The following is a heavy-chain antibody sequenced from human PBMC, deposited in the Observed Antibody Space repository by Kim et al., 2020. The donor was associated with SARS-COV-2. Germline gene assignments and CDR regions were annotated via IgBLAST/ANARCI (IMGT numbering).Heavy chain of an antibody. CDR2: INHSGST. V-gene: IGHV4-34*01. CDR1: GGSFSGYY. Sequence: SETLSLTCAVYGGSFSGYYWSWIRQPPGKGLEWIGEINHSGSTNYNPSLKSRVTISVDTSKNQFSLKLSSVTAADTAVYYCARGRRLLWFGELRNFDYWGQGTLVTVSS. D-gene: IGHD3-10*01. CDR3: ARGRRLLWFGELRNFDY. J-gene: IGHJ4*02.